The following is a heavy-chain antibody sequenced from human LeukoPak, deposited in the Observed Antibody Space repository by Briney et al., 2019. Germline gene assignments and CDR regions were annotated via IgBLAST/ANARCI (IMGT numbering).Heavy chain of an antibody. V-gene: IGHV4-59*08. D-gene: IGHD4-23*01. Sequence: SETLSLTCAVSGGSISSYYWSWIRQPPGKGLEWIGFIYYSGSTNYNPSLKSRVTISVDTSKNQFSLKLSSVTAADTAVYYCARPSLDYGGIDAFDFWGQGTLVTVSS. J-gene: IGHJ3*01. CDR1: GGSISSYY. CDR3: ARPSLDYGGIDAFDF. CDR2: IYYSGST.